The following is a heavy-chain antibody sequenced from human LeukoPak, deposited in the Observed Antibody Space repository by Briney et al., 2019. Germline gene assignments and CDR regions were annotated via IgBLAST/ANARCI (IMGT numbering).Heavy chain of an antibody. Sequence: GGSLRLSCTVSGLTVSTNSMSWVRQAPGKGLEWVSFIYSDNTHYSDSVKGRFTISRDNSKNTLYLQMNSLRAEDTAVYYCARGGWNKFDYWGQGTLVTVSS. J-gene: IGHJ4*02. CDR2: IYSDNT. CDR1: GLTVSTNS. D-gene: IGHD3-22*01. CDR3: ARGGWNKFDY. V-gene: IGHV3-53*01.